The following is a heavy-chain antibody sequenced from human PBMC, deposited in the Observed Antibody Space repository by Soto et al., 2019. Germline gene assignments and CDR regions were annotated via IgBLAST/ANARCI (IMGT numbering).Heavy chain of an antibody. CDR3: ARLDPYSGYEIDY. J-gene: IGHJ4*02. Sequence: SETLSLTCTVSGGSISSYYWSWIRQPPGKGLEWIGYIYYSGSTNYNPSLKSRVTISVDTSKNQFSLKLSSVTAADTAVYYCARLDPYSGYEIDYWGQGTLVTVSS. CDR2: IYYSGST. D-gene: IGHD5-12*01. V-gene: IGHV4-59*01. CDR1: GGSISSYY.